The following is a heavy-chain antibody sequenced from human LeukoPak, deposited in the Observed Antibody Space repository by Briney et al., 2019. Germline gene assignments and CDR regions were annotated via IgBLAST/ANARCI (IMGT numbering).Heavy chain of an antibody. V-gene: IGHV3-23*01. CDR2: ISGGNT. D-gene: IGHD3-22*01. CDR1: GFTFSRFA. J-gene: IGHJ3*02. CDR3: AKIFSYYWDTSLRGASDI. Sequence: GGCLRLSCAASGFTFSRFAMSWVRQAPGKGLEWVSGISGGNTYYANSMKGRFTISRDNSKNTLYVQMNSLRAEDTAVYYCAKIFSYYWDTSLRGASDIWGQGTMVTVSS.